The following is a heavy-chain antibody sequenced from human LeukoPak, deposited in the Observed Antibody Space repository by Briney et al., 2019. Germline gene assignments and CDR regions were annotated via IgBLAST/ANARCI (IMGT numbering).Heavy chain of an antibody. D-gene: IGHD3-22*01. CDR1: GFTFSSYS. J-gene: IGHJ3*02. V-gene: IGHV3-21*04. CDR2: ISSSSSYI. Sequence: GGSLRLACAASGFTFSSYSMNWVSQAPGKGLEWVSSISSSSSYIYYADSVKGRFTISRDNSKNTLYLQMNSLRAEDTAVYYCAKGLSGYYFDAFDIWGQGTMVTVSS. CDR3: AKGLSGYYFDAFDI.